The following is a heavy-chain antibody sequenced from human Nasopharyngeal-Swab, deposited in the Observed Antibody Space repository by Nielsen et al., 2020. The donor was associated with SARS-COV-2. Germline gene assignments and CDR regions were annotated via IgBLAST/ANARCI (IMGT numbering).Heavy chain of an antibody. J-gene: IGHJ4*02. CDR1: GGSVSSGSYY. V-gene: IGHV4-61*01. Sequence: SETLSLTCTVSGGSVSSGSYYWSWIRQPPGKGLEWIGEINHSGSTNYNPSLKSRVTISVDTSKNQFSLKLSSVTAADTAVYYCASASGYSYGYVTLFDYWGQGTLVTVSS. D-gene: IGHD5-18*01. CDR3: ASASGYSYGYVTLFDY. CDR2: INHSGST.